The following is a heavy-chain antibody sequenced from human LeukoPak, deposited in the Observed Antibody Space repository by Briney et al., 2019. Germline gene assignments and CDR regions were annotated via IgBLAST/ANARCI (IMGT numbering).Heavy chain of an antibody. D-gene: IGHD3-22*01. CDR1: GYTFTSYY. CDR2: INPSGGST. V-gene: IGHV1-46*01. CDR3: ARDQSGYYYDSSGYQNQIDY. J-gene: IGHJ4*02. Sequence: GASVKVSCKASGYTFTSYYMHWVRQAPGQGLEWMGIINPSGGSTSYAQKFQGGVTMTRDTSTSTVYMELSSLRSEDTAVYYCARDQSGYYYDSSGYQNQIDYWGQGTLVTVSS.